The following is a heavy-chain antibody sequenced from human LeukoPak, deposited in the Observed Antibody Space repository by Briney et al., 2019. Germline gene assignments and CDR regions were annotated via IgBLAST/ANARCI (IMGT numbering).Heavy chain of an antibody. CDR3: ARDVDTAMVTGGFDY. J-gene: IGHJ4*02. Sequence: PSETLSLTCAVYGGSFSGYYWSWIRQPPGKGLEWIGEINHSGSTNYNPSLKSRVTISVDTSKNRFSLKLSSVTATDTAVYYCARDVDTAMVTGGFDYWGQGTLVTVSS. V-gene: IGHV4-34*01. CDR1: GGSFSGYY. CDR2: INHSGST. D-gene: IGHD5-18*01.